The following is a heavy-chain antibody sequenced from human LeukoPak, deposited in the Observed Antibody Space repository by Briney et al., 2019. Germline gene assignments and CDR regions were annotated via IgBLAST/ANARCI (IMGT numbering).Heavy chain of an antibody. V-gene: IGHV3-49*04. CDR3: SRVLTSGTRRFDP. CDR1: GFIFSDYG. CDR2: IRSKADGGTT. Sequence: SGGSLRLSCTASGFIFSDYGLSWVRQAPGKGLEWVGFIRSKADGGTTEYAASVKGRFTISRDDSKSIAYLQMNSLQTEDTAVFYCSRVLTSGTRRFDPWGQGTLVTVSS. J-gene: IGHJ5*02. D-gene: IGHD1-1*01.